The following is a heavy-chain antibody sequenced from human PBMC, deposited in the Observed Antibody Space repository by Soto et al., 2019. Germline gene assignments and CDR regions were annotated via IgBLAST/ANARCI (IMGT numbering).Heavy chain of an antibody. Sequence: QIQLVQSGSEVRMPGPSVKVSCKASGYIFTTYSITWVRQAPGQGLEWMGWVSASNGKTNYAQKFEDRVTMTTDTSTPTSHMEFRSLRSADTAVYYCAREAFRVQASWFAPWGQGTLVTVSS. CDR1: GYIFTTYS. CDR2: VSASNGKT. J-gene: IGHJ5*02. V-gene: IGHV1-18*01. CDR3: AREAFRVQASWFAP.